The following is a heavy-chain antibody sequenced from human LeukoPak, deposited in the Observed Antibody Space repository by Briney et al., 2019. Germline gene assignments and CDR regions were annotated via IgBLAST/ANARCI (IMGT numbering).Heavy chain of an antibody. CDR1: GFTLSSYG. J-gene: IGHJ3*02. CDR3: ARVVAVAGNIGAFDI. D-gene: IGHD6-19*01. V-gene: IGHV3-33*01. CDR2: IWYDGSNK. Sequence: GGSLRLSCAASGFTLSSYGMHWVRQALGKGLEWVAVIWYDGSNKYYADSVKGRFTISRDNSKNTLYLQMNSLRAEDTAVYYCARVVAVAGNIGAFDIWGQGTMVTVSS.